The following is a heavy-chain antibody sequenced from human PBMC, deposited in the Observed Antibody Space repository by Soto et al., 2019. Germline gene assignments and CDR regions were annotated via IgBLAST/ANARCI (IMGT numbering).Heavy chain of an antibody. V-gene: IGHV3-30*18. D-gene: IGHD5-12*01. CDR2: ISYDGSNT. CDR1: GFTFSSYG. Sequence: GGSLRLSCAASGFTFSSYGMHWVRQAPGKGLEWVAVISYDGSNTYYADSVKGRFTISRDNSKNTLYLQMNSLRAEDTAVYYCAKDGSGYDSVGYFDYWGQGTLVTVSS. CDR3: AKDGSGYDSVGYFDY. J-gene: IGHJ4*02.